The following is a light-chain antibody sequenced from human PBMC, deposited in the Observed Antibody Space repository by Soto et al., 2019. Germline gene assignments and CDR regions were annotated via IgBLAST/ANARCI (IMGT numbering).Light chain of an antibody. CDR2: EVT. Sequence: QSALTQPPSASGSPGQSVTISCTGTNSDVGAYNYVSWYQQHADEAPKLMIYEVTKRPSGVPDRFSGSKSGNTASLTVSGLQADDEADYYCSSFAGSGNVVFGGGTKLTVL. CDR3: SSFAGSGNVV. J-gene: IGLJ3*02. CDR1: NSDVGAYNY. V-gene: IGLV2-8*01.